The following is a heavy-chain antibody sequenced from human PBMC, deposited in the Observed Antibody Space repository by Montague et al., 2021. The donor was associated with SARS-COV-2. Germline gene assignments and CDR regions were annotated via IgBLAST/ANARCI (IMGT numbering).Heavy chain of an antibody. J-gene: IGHJ6*02. V-gene: IGHV4-31*03. CDR2: IYYSGST. Sequence: TLSLTCTVSGGSISSGGYYWSWIRQHPGKGLEWIGYIYYSGSTYYNPSLKSRVTISVGTSKNQFSLKQSSVTAADTAVYYCARAAPWSFRDILTGYYYYYGMDVWGQGTTVTVSS. CDR3: ARAAPWSFRDILTGYYYYYGMDV. D-gene: IGHD3-9*01. CDR1: GGSISSGGYY.